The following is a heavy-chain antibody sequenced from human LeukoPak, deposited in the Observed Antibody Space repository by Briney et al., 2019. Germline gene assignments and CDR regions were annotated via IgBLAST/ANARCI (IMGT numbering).Heavy chain of an antibody. V-gene: IGHV4-59*05. D-gene: IGHD1-14*01. CDR3: ARHGSLGSPFVY. CDR2: IYYSGST. Sequence: SETLSLTCTVSGGSISSYYWSWIRQPPGKGLEWIGSIYYSGSTYYNPSLKSRVTISVDTSKNQFSLKLNSVTAADTAVYYCARHGSLGSPFVYWGQGTLVTVSS. J-gene: IGHJ4*02. CDR1: GGSISSYY.